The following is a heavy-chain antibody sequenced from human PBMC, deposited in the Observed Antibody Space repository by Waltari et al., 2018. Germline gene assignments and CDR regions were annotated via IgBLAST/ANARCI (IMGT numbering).Heavy chain of an antibody. Sequence: EVQLMESGGGLVQPGSSLRLSCAASGFTFDDYAMNWVRQAPGQGLEWVSGISWNSGSIGYADSVKGRFTISRDNAKNSLYLQMNSLRADDTALYYCAKDTPPYYDSSGYYSHWGQGTLVTVSS. CDR2: ISWNSGSI. V-gene: IGHV3-9*01. D-gene: IGHD3-22*01. CDR1: GFTFDDYA. CDR3: AKDTPPYYDSSGYYSH. J-gene: IGHJ4*02.